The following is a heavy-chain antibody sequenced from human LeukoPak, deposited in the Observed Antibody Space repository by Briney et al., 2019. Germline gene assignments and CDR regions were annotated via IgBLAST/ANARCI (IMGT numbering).Heavy chain of an antibody. D-gene: IGHD3-22*01. CDR1: GYTFTSYY. CDR3: ARVAISYNYYDSGYFDY. J-gene: IGHJ4*02. V-gene: IGHV1-46*01. Sequence: ASVKVSCKASGYTFTSYYMHWVRQAPGQGLGWMGIINPSGGSTSYAQKFQGRVTMTRDTSTSTVYMELSSLRSEDTAVYYCARVAISYNYYDSGYFDYWGQGTLVTVSS. CDR2: INPSGGST.